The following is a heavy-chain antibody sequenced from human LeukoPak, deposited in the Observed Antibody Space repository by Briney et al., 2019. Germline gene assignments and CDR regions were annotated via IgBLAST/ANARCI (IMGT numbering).Heavy chain of an antibody. Sequence: GGSLRLSCAASGFIFSRDWMHWVRQAPGKGLERVSYISTGSSTIYYADSVKGRFTISRDNAKNSRYLQMNSLRDEDTAVYYGARDVERTGGTYYYGSGSPRGWGQGTLVTVSS. CDR2: ISTGSSTI. D-gene: IGHD3-10*01. V-gene: IGHV3-48*02. J-gene: IGHJ4*02. CDR3: ARDVERTGGTYYYGSGSPRG. CDR1: GFIFSRDW.